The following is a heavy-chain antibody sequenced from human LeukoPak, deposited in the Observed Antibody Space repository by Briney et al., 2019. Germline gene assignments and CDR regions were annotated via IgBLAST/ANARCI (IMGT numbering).Heavy chain of an antibody. CDR2: ISSSGSTI. CDR1: GFTFSDYY. D-gene: IGHD6-13*01. J-gene: IGHJ4*02. V-gene: IGHV3-11*01. Sequence: GGSLRLSCAASGFTFSDYYMSWIRQAPGRGLEWVSYISSSGSTIYYADSVKGRFTISRDNAKNSLYLQMNSLRAEDTAVYYCARVRGQQLAQFDYWGQGTLATVSS. CDR3: ARVRGQQLAQFDY.